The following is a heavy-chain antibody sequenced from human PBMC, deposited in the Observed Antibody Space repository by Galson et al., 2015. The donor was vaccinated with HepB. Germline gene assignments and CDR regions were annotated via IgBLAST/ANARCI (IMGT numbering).Heavy chain of an antibody. Sequence: SETLSLTCTVSGGSISSSSYYWGWIRQPPGKGLEWIGSIYYSGSTYYNPSLKSRVTISVDTSKNQFSLKLSSVTAADTAVYYCARHPYTANDAFDIWGQGTMVTVSS. V-gene: IGHV4-39*01. D-gene: IGHD5-18*01. J-gene: IGHJ3*02. CDR1: GGSISSSSYY. CDR2: IYYSGST. CDR3: ARHPYTANDAFDI.